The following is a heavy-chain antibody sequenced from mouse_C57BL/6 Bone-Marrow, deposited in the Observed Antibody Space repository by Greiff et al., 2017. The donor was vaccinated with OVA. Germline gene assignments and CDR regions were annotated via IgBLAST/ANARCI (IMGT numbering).Heavy chain of an antibody. Sequence: EVMLVESGGGLVKPGGSLKLSCAASGFTFSDYGMHWVRQAPAKGLEWVAYISSGSSTIYYADTVKGRFTISRDNAKNTLFLQMTSLRSEDTAMYYCARINYWYFDVWGTGTTVTVSS. V-gene: IGHV5-17*01. CDR3: ARINYWYFDV. CDR2: ISSGSSTI. J-gene: IGHJ1*03. CDR1: GFTFSDYG.